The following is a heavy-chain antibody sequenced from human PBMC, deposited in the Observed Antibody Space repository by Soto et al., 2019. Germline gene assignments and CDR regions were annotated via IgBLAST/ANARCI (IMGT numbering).Heavy chain of an antibody. D-gene: IGHD5-12*01. J-gene: IGHJ6*02. Sequence: GESLKISCKGSGYSFTSYWIGWVRQMPGKGLEWMGIIYPGDSDTRYSPSFQGQVTISADKSISTAYLQWSSLKASDTAMYYCARSGDGSLYYYYGMDVWGQGXTVTVSS. CDR1: GYSFTSYW. CDR2: IYPGDSDT. V-gene: IGHV5-51*01. CDR3: ARSGDGSLYYYYGMDV.